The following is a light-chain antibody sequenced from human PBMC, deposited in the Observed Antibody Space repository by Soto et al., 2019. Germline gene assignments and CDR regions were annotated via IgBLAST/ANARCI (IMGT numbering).Light chain of an antibody. V-gene: IGLV2-14*01. Sequence: QSALTQPAPVSGSPGQSIAISCTGTSSDVGGYNYVSWYQQHPGKAPKLMIYDVSNRPSGVSNRFSGSKSGNTASLTISGLQSEDEGDYYCSSYANSNTLVFGTGTKVTVL. J-gene: IGLJ1*01. CDR1: SSDVGGYNY. CDR3: SSYANSNTLV. CDR2: DVS.